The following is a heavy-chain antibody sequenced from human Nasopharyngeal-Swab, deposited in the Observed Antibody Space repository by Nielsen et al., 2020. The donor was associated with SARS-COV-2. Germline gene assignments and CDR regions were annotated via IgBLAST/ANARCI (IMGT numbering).Heavy chain of an antibody. Sequence: ETLSLTCTVSGGSISGYYWSWVRQAPGKGLEWVSAIRGSGITTYYADSVKGRFTISRDNSKNTVYLQMDSLRAEDAAIYYCAKDMAAGYFFDFWGQGTLVTVSS. CDR3: AKDMAAGYFFDF. V-gene: IGHV3-23*01. D-gene: IGHD6-13*01. J-gene: IGHJ4*02. CDR1: GGSISGYY. CDR2: IRGSGITT.